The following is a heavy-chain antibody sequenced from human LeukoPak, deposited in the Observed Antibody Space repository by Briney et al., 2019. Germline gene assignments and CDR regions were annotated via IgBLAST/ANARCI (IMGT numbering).Heavy chain of an antibody. CDR2: ISWNSGSI. CDR1: GFTFYDYA. D-gene: IGHD6-19*01. Sequence: GGSLRLSCAASGFTFYDYAMHWVRQAPGKGLEWVSGISWNSGSIGYADSVKGRFTISRDNAKNSLYLQMNSLRAEDTALYYCTKDTDSSIDYWGQGTLVTVSS. J-gene: IGHJ4*02. V-gene: IGHV3-9*01. CDR3: TKDTDSSIDY.